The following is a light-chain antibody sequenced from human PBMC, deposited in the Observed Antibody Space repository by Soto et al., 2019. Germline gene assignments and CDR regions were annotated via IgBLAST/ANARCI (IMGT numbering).Light chain of an antibody. CDR1: SGHSNYA. Sequence: QLVLTQSPSASASLGASVKLTCTLSSGHSNYAIAWHQQQPEKGPRYLMKLNSDGSHSKGDGIPDRFSGSSSGAERYLTISSLQSEDEADYYCQTWGTGIQVFCGGTKVTVL. CDR3: QTWGTGIQV. V-gene: IGLV4-69*01. J-gene: IGLJ2*01. CDR2: LNSDGSH.